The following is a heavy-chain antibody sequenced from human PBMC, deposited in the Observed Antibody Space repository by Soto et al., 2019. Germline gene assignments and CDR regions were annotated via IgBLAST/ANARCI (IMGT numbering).Heavy chain of an antibody. V-gene: IGHV4-59*01. J-gene: IGHJ3*02. CDR1: GGSISSYY. CDR2: IYYSGST. CDR3: ARESGEGAFDI. Sequence: QVQLQESGPGLMKPSETLSLTCTVSGGSISSYYWSWIRQPPGKGLEWIGYIYYSGSTNYNPSLKSRVTISVDTSKNQFSLKLSSVTAADTAVYYCARESGEGAFDIWGQGTMVTVSS. D-gene: IGHD3-10*01.